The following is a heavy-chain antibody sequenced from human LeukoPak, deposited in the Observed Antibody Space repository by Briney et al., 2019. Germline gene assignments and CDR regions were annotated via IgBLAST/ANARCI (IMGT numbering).Heavy chain of an antibody. CDR3: AKEFWVLPHM. Sequence: GGSLRPSCAASGFTFRTYWVQWGLQAPGKGLVWVSRINADGSSTNYADSVKGRFTISRDNAKNTLYLQMNSLRDEDTAVYYCAKEFWVLPHMWGAGTMVTVSS. J-gene: IGHJ3*02. D-gene: IGHD2-8*02. V-gene: IGHV3-74*01. CDR2: INADGSST. CDR1: GFTFRTYW.